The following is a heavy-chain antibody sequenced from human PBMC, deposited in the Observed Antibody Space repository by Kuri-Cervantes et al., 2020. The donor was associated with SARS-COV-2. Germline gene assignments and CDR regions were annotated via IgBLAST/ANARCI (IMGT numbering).Heavy chain of an antibody. V-gene: IGHV3-30*02. CDR1: GFTFNNYG. CDR3: AKDRIDIGYYYYYYGMDV. CDR2: IRYDGTDK. Sequence: GESLKISCAASGFTFNNYGMHWVRQAPGKGLEWVAVIRYDGTDKYYGDSVKGRFTISRDNSRNTLYLQMNSLRAEDTAVYYCAKDRIDIGYYYYYYGMDVWGQGTTVTVSS. D-gene: IGHD2-15*01. J-gene: IGHJ6*02.